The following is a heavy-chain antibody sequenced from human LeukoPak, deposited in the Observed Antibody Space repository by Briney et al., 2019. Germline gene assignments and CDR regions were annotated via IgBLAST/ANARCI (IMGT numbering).Heavy chain of an antibody. Sequence: PGGPLRLSCAASGFTFSDHYMSWIRQAPGKGLEWVSWIDRSGGTTYSADSVKGRFTISRDNAKNSLYLQMNSLRSEDTAVYFCARGHYGLDNWGQGTLVTVSS. D-gene: IGHD4-17*01. CDR2: IDRSGGTT. CDR3: ARGHYGLDN. J-gene: IGHJ4*02. V-gene: IGHV3-11*01. CDR1: GFTFSDHY.